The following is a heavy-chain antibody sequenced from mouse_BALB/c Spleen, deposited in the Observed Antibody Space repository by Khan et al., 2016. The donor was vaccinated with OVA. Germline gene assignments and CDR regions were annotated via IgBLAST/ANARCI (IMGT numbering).Heavy chain of an antibody. J-gene: IGHJ4*01. CDR3: TRFITTTTGDYDAMDY. V-gene: IGHV5-6*01. D-gene: IGHD1-2*01. CDR1: GFIFRSYG. Sequence: EVELVESGGDLVKPGGSLKLSCAASGFIFRSYGMSWVRQTPDKRLEWVATISSGGSYTYYPDSVKGRFTISRDNAKTTLSLQMSSLRSEDTAMFYCTRFITTTTGDYDAMDYWGQGTSVTVSS. CDR2: ISSGGSYT.